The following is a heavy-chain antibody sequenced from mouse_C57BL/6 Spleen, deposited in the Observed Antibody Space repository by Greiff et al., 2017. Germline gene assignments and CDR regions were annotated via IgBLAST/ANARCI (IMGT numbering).Heavy chain of an antibody. Sequence: VQLQQSGAELARPGASVKLSCKASGYTFTSSGISWVKQRTGQGLEWIGEIYPRSGNPYYNEKFKGKATLTSDKSSSTANVELRIMTYEASAVYFCAREGGGNYRFYLDYWGQGTTLTVSS. V-gene: IGHV1-81*01. J-gene: IGHJ2*01. CDR1: GYTFTSSG. D-gene: IGHD2-14*01. CDR3: AREGGGNYRFYLDY. CDR2: IYPRSGNP.